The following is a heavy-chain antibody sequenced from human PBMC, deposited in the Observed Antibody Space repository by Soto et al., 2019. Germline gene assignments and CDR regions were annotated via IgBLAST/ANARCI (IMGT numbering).Heavy chain of an antibody. CDR3: ARVDYGYYARFDY. Sequence: QVQLVQSGAEVKKSGASVKVSCKASGYTFTSHDINWVRQATGQGLEWMGWMNPNSGNTGYAQQFQGRVTMTRTTAMPTVHMELSSLRSEDTAVYCCARVDYGYYARFDYCGQGTLVTVSS. CDR2: MNPNSGNT. V-gene: IGHV1-8*01. D-gene: IGHD4-17*01. J-gene: IGHJ4*02. CDR1: GYTFTSHD.